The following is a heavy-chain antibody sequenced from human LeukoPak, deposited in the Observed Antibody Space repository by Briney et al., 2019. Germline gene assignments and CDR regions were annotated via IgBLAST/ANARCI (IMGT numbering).Heavy chain of an antibody. J-gene: IGHJ5*02. D-gene: IGHD5-24*01. CDR2: IYYSGST. CDR3: ARTKDGYNPA. V-gene: IGHV4-59*08. CDR1: GGSISSYY. Sequence: PSETLSLTCTVSGGSISSYYWSWIRQPPGKGLEWIGYIYYSGSTNYNPSLKSRVTISVDTSKNQFSLKLSPVTAADTAVYYCARTKDGYNPAWGQGTLVTVSS.